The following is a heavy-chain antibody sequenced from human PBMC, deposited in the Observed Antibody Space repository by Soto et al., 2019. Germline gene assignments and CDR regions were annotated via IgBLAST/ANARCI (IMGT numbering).Heavy chain of an antibody. Sequence: QVQLVESGGGVVQPGRSLRLSCAASGFTFSSYAMHWVRQAPGKGLEWVAVISYDGSNKYYADSVKGRFTISRDNSKNTLYLQMNSLRAEDTAVYSCARDDWPYGSGSYYNFWEPQWGYYYGMDVWGQGTTVTVSS. CDR2: ISYDGSNK. J-gene: IGHJ6*02. CDR3: ARDDWPYGSGSYYNFWEPQWGYYYGMDV. V-gene: IGHV3-30-3*01. CDR1: GFTFSSYA. D-gene: IGHD3-10*01.